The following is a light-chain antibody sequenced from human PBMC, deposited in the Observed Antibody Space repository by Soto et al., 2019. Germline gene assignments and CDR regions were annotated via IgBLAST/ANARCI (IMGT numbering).Light chain of an antibody. CDR3: SSYTSSRTLV. Sequence: QSALTQPASVSGSPGQSITISCTGTSSDVGAYNYVSWYQQHPGKAPKLMIYEVSNRPSGVSHRFSGSKSDNTASLTISGLQTGDEADYYCSSYTSSRTLVFGTGTKVTVL. J-gene: IGLJ1*01. V-gene: IGLV2-14*01. CDR1: SSDVGAYNY. CDR2: EVS.